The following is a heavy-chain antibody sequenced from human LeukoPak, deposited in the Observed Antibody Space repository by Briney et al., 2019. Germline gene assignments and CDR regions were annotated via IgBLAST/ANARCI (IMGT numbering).Heavy chain of an antibody. D-gene: IGHD3-22*01. CDR1: GGSISSSNW. CDR3: ARVGVDYYDSSGYYCAY. Sequence: SETLSLTCAVSGGSISSSNWWSWVRQPPGKGLEWIGEIYHSGSTNYNPSLKSRVTISVDKSKNQFSLKLSSVTAADTAVYYCARVGVDYYDSSGYYCAYWGQGTLVTVSS. CDR2: IYHSGST. J-gene: IGHJ4*02. V-gene: IGHV4-4*02.